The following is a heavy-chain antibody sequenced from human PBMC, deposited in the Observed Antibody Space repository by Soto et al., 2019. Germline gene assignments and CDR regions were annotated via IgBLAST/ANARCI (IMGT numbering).Heavy chain of an antibody. CDR1: GFSFSSIGEG. V-gene: IGHV2-5*02. D-gene: IGHD2-21*02. CDR2: IYWADDK. CDR3: VQSRCGGDCLQSYSSHSYYGLDV. Sequence: QITLKESGPTLVKPTQTLTLTCTFPGFSFSSIGEGVGWIRQPPGKALEWLALIYWADDKRYSPSLKSRLTIPKDASKNQVVLTMTNMDPVDTATYYCVQSRCGGDCLQSYSSHSYYGLDVWGQGTTVTVSS. J-gene: IGHJ6*02.